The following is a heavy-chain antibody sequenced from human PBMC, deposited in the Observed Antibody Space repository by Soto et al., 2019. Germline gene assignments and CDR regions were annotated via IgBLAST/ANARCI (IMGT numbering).Heavy chain of an antibody. J-gene: IGHJ6*02. CDR1: GFTFSTYG. D-gene: IGHD6-6*01. V-gene: IGHV3-30*03. CDR2: ISNNGINK. Sequence: HPGGSLRLSCAASGFTFSTYGMHWVRQAPGKGLEWLAVISNNGINKYYADSVKGRFTISRDNSKDTLFLQMNSLRGEDTAIYYCARVIRADSTSSNFYYYSGLDVWGQGTTVTVSS. CDR3: ARVIRADSTSSNFYYYSGLDV.